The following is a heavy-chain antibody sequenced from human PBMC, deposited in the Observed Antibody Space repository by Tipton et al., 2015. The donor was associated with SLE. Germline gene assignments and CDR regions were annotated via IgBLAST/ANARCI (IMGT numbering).Heavy chain of an antibody. J-gene: IGHJ5*02. D-gene: IGHD4-11*01. Sequence: TLSLTCTVSGASIASGSYYWSWIRQPAGKGLEWVGHIHTSGQIYPTGSTNYNPSLKSRVTISLDTSKNQFPLRLSSVTAAGTAVYYCAREEGDYNNNGWFDPWGQGTLVTVSS. CDR1: GASIASGSYY. CDR3: AREEGDYNNNGWFDP. V-gene: IGHV4-61*09. CDR2: IHTSGQIYPTGST.